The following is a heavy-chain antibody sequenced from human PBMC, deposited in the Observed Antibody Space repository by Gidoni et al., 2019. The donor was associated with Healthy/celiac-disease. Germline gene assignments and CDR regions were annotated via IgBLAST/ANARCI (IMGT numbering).Heavy chain of an antibody. CDR3: AKDISLAAYDYGDYLDY. CDR2: ISGSGGST. D-gene: IGHD4-17*01. CDR1: GFTFSSYA. V-gene: IGHV3-23*01. J-gene: IGHJ4*02. Sequence: EVQLLESGGGLVQPGGSLRLSCAASGFTFSSYAMSWVRQAPGKGLEWVSAISGSGGSTYYADSVKGRFTISRDNSKNTLYLQMNSLRAEDTAVYYCAKDISLAAYDYGDYLDYWGQGTLVTVSS.